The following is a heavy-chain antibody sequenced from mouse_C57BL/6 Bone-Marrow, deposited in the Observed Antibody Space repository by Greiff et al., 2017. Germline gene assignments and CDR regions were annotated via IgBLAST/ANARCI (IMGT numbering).Heavy chain of an antibody. J-gene: IGHJ2*01. V-gene: IGHV1-19*01. CDR2: INPYSGGT. CDR1: GYTFTDYY. CDR3: ARGLYYFDY. D-gene: IGHD6-1*01. Sequence: EVQLQQSGPVLVKPGASVKMSCKASGYTFTDYYMNWVKQSHGKRLEWIGVINPYSGGTSYNQKFKGKATLTVDKSTSTAYMELNSLTSEDSAVYYCARGLYYFDYWGQGTTLTVSS.